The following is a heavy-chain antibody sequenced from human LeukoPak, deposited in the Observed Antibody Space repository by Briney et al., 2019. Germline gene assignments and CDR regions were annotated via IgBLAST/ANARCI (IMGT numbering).Heavy chain of an antibody. D-gene: IGHD5-18*01. CDR3: ARVRGYSYGYADY. V-gene: IGHV4-39*07. Sequence: SETLSLTCTVSGGSISSRSYYWGWIRQPSGKGLEWIGSIYYSGSTYYNPSLKSRVTISADTSKNQFSLSLSSVTAADTAVYYCARVRGYSYGYADYWGQGTLVTVSS. CDR2: IYYSGST. CDR1: GGSISSRSYY. J-gene: IGHJ4*02.